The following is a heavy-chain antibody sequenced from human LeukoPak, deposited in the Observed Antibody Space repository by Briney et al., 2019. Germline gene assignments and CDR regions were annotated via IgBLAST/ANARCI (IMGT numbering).Heavy chain of an antibody. V-gene: IGHV3-30*04. CDR2: ISYDGSDR. J-gene: IGHJ5*02. CDR1: GFTFSSQR. Sequence: PGGSLRLSCAASGFTFSSQRMHWVRQAPGRELEWVAFISYDGSDRYYADSVRGRFIISRENSRNTLYLQMNSLRGDDTAVYYCAKSNGERYANWLAPWGQGTLVTVSS. D-gene: IGHD3-16*01. CDR3: AKSNGERYANWLAP.